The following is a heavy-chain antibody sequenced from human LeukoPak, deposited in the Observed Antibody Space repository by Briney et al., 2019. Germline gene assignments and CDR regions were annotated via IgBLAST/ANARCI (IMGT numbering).Heavy chain of an antibody. Sequence: GGSLRLSCIASGFTLADHAMSWVCQAPGKGLEWVGFIRTKAYGETTEYAASVKGRFTILRDDSTNIAYLQMNGLKAEDTAVYYCGRHLLRSVGSTGLDFWGQGTLVTVAS. V-gene: IGHV3-49*04. D-gene: IGHD1-26*01. CDR2: IRTKAYGETT. J-gene: IGHJ4*02. CDR1: GFTLADHA. CDR3: GRHLLRSVGSTGLDF.